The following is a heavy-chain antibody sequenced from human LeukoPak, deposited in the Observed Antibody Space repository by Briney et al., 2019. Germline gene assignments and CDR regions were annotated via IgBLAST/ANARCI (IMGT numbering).Heavy chain of an antibody. D-gene: IGHD5-18*01. V-gene: IGHV4-59*11. Sequence: SETLSLTCTVSGGSISSHYWSWIRQPPGKGLEWMGYIYYSGSTNYNPSLKSRVTISVDTSKNQFSLKLSSVTAADTAVYYCAREGYSYGLYYFDYWGQGTLVTVSS. CDR2: IYYSGST. CDR1: GGSISSHY. J-gene: IGHJ4*02. CDR3: AREGYSYGLYYFDY.